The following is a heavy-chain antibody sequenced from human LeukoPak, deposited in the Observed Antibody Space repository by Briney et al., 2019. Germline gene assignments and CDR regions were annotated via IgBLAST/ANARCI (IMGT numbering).Heavy chain of an antibody. D-gene: IGHD4-23*01. Sequence: GRSLRLSCAVSGFTFSSYAMHWVRQAPGKGLEWVAVISYDGSNKYYADSVKGRFTISRDNSKNTLYLQMNSLRAEDTAVYYCARVASYGGNPRPIDYWGQGTLVTVSS. CDR1: GFTFSSYA. V-gene: IGHV3-30-3*01. CDR3: ARVASYGGNPRPIDY. J-gene: IGHJ4*02. CDR2: ISYDGSNK.